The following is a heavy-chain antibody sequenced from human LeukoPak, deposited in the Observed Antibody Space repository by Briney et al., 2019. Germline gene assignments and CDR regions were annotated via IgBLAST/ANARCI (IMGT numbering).Heavy chain of an antibody. D-gene: IGHD6-19*01. V-gene: IGHV3-23*01. CDR3: AKLPTQWLVRGYFQH. CDR1: GFTFSSYA. Sequence: GGSLRLSCAASGFTFSSYAMSWVRQAPGKGLEWVSAISGSGGSTYYADSVKGRFTISRDNSKNALYLQMNSLRAEDTAVYYCAKLPTQWLVRGYFQHWGQGTLVTVSS. CDR2: ISGSGGST. J-gene: IGHJ1*01.